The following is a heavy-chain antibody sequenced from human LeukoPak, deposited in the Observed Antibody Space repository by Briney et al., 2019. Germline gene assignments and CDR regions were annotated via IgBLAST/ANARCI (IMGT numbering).Heavy chain of an antibody. CDR1: GFGLSC. Sequence: GGSLRLSCAPSGFGLSCMNWVRQAPGTALEWVSYISSSTTTIYYADSVKGRFTISRDNAKNSLYLQMNSLRAEDTAVFYCARTPYDFWSASYSYYFDYWGQGTLVTVSS. CDR3: ARTPYDFWSASYSYYFDY. CDR2: ISSSTTTI. J-gene: IGHJ4*02. V-gene: IGHV3-48*01. D-gene: IGHD3-3*01.